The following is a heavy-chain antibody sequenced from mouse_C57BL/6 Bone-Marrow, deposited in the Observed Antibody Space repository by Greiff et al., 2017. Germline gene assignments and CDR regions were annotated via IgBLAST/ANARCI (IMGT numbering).Heavy chain of an antibody. V-gene: IGHV1-80*01. CDR1: GYAFSSYW. CDR2: IYPGDGDT. Sequence: QVHVKQSGAELVKPGASVKISCKASGYAFSSYWMNWVKQRPGKSLEWIGQIYPGDGDTNYNGKFKGKATLTADKSSSTAYMQLSGLTSDDSAVYFCARGAYWGQGTLVTVSA. CDR3: ARGAY. J-gene: IGHJ3*01.